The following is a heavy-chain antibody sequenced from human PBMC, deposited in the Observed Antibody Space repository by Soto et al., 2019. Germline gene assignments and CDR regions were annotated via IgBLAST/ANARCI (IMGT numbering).Heavy chain of an antibody. CDR2: LHYSGSD. D-gene: IGHD3-16*01. Sequence: QVQLQESGPGLVKPSQTLSLTCTVSGASMSDYYGSWIRQSPGKGLEHIGYLHYSGSDNYNPSLKSRLTLSMDRSKNQFSLRLSSVTAADTAIYYCARSGHSFAGAVWGQGILVTVSS. CDR1: GASMSDYY. J-gene: IGHJ4*02. V-gene: IGHV4-59*01. CDR3: ARSGHSFAGAV.